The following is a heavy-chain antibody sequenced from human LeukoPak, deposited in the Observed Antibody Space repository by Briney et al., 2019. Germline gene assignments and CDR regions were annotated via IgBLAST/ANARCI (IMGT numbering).Heavy chain of an antibody. J-gene: IGHJ6*02. CDR2: ISSSNNYI. V-gene: IGHV3-21*01. D-gene: IGHD2-15*01. CDR1: GFTFSSYS. Sequence: GGSLRLSCAASGFTFSSYSMNWVRQAPGKGLEWVSSISSSNNYIYYADSVKGRFTISRDNAKNSLYLQMNSLRAEDTAVYYCARVRVCSGGSCYLYGMDVWGQGTTVTVSS. CDR3: ARVRVCSGGSCYLYGMDV.